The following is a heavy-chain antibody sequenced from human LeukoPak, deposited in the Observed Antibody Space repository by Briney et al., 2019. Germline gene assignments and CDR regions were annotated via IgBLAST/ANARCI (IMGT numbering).Heavy chain of an antibody. CDR2: ISGSGGST. J-gene: IGHJ4*02. CDR1: GFTFSSYA. CDR3: ASSYCSGGTCYSTGELDY. D-gene: IGHD2-15*01. V-gene: IGHV3-23*01. Sequence: GGSLRLSCAASGFTFSSYAMSWVRQAPGKGLEWVSAISGSGGSTYYADSVKGRFTISRDNAKNSLYLQMNSLRAEDTAVYYCASSYCSGGTCYSTGELDYWGQGTLVTVSS.